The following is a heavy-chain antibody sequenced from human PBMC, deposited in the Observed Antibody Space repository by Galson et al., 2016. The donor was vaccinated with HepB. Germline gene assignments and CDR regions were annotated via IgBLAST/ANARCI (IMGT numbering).Heavy chain of an antibody. V-gene: IGHV1-69*13. J-gene: IGHJ6*02. CDR2: IIPIFGTA. D-gene: IGHD2-21*01. Sequence: SVKVSCKASGGTFNSYGISWVRQAPGQGLEWMGGIIPIFGTANYAQKFQGRVTINADESTSTAYVELTSLRSEDTAVYYCARGAYFGDRHSYYGMDVWGQGTTVTVS. CDR1: GGTFNSYG. CDR3: ARGAYFGDRHSYYGMDV.